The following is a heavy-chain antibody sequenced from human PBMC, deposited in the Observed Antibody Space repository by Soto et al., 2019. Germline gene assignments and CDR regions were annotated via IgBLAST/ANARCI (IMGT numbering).Heavy chain of an antibody. D-gene: IGHD3-22*01. CDR2: IIPIFGTA. CDR3: ARTQYYYDSSGYYYKEFDY. Sequence: SVKVSCKASGGTFSSYAISWVRQAPGQGLEWMGGIIPIFGTANYAQKFQGRVTITADESTSTAYMELSSLRSEDTAVYYCARTQYYYDSSGYYYKEFDYWGQGTLVTVSS. V-gene: IGHV1-69*13. J-gene: IGHJ4*02. CDR1: GGTFSSYA.